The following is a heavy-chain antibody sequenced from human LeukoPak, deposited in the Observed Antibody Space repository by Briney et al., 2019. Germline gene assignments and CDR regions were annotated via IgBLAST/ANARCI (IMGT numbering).Heavy chain of an antibody. CDR3: ARDFMGESGYAGY. CDR2: ISPTGNSV. Sequence: GGSLRLSCAASGFTFSSYAMSWVRQAPGKGLEWISSISPTGNSVYYSDSLKGRSTISRDAATNSLYLQMSSLRADDTAMYYCARDFMGESGYAGYWGQGTLVTVSS. J-gene: IGHJ4*02. CDR1: GFTFSSYA. D-gene: IGHD5-12*01. V-gene: IGHV3-21*01.